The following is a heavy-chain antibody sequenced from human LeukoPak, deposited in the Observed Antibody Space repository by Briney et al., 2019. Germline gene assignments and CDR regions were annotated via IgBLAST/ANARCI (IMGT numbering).Heavy chain of an antibody. CDR2: IRYDGSNK. CDR3: ARSLAVAGSFDLDY. J-gene: IGHJ4*02. D-gene: IGHD6-19*01. CDR1: GFTFSSYG. V-gene: IGHV3-30*02. Sequence: GGSLRLSCAASGFTFSSYGMHWVRQAPGKGLEWVAFIRYDGSNKYYADSVKGRFTISRDNSKNTLYLQMNSLRAEDTAVYYCARSLAVAGSFDLDYWGQGTLVTVSS.